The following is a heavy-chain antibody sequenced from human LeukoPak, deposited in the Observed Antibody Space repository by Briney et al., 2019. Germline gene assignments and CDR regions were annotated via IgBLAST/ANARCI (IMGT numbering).Heavy chain of an antibody. V-gene: IGHV1-69*13. CDR2: IIPIFGTA. CDR3: AGLAARPLEGMDV. Sequence: GASVKVSCKASGGTFSSYAISWVRQAPGQGLEWMGGIIPIFGTANYAQKFRGRVTITADESTSTAYMELSSLRSEDTAVYYCAGLAARPLEGMDVWGQGTTVTVSS. D-gene: IGHD6-6*01. J-gene: IGHJ6*02. CDR1: GGTFSSYA.